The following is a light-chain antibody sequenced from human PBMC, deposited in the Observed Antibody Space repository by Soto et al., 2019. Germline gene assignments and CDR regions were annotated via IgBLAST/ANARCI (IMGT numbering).Light chain of an antibody. V-gene: IGKV3-15*01. CDR2: GAS. CDR1: QSVSTN. J-gene: IGKJ1*01. CDR3: QQYGSSGT. Sequence: EIVMTQSPATLSVPPGERATLSCRASQSVSTNFAWYQQKPGQAPRLLIYGASTRATAVPARFTASGSGTEFTLTISSLQSEDFAVYYCQQYGSSGTFGQGTKVETK.